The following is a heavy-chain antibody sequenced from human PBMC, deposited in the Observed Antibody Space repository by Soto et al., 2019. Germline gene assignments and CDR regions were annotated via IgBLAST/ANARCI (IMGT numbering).Heavy chain of an antibody. D-gene: IGHD3-10*01. CDR2: IYYSGST. CDR1: GGSISSYY. J-gene: IGHJ4*02. V-gene: IGHV4-59*08. Sequence: SETLSLTCTVSGGSISSYYWSWIRQPPGKGLEWIGYIYYSGSTNYNPSLKSRVTISVDTSKNQFSLKLSSVTAADTAVYYCASSISMVRGLITPFVFWGQGILVTV. CDR3: ASSISMVRGLITPFVF.